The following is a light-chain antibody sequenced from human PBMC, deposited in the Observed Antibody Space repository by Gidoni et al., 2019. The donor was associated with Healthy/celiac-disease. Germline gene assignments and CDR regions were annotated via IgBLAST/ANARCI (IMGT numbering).Light chain of an antibody. CDR3: QQYYSTPVT. Sequence: DFVMTQSPDSLAVSLGERATINCKSSQSVLYSSNNKNYLAWYQQKPGQPPKLLIYWASTRESGVTDRFSGSGSGTDFTLTISSLQAEDVAVYYCQQYYSTPVTFGGGTKVEIK. CDR1: QSVLYSSNNKNY. V-gene: IGKV4-1*01. CDR2: WAS. J-gene: IGKJ4*01.